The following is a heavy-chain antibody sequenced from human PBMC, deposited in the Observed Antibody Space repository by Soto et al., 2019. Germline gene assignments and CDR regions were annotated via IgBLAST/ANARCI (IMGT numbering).Heavy chain of an antibody. D-gene: IGHD2-15*01. CDR1: GYSFTSNW. CDR3: ARHGFSGGSCRYYHVMAV. Sequence: LGESLKISCKGSGYSFTSNWIGWVRQMPGKGLEWMAIINPGDSDTRYSPSFQGQVTISADKSISTAYLQWSSLKASDTAVYYCARHGFSGGSCRYYHVMAVCAQGTTVPVSS. CDR2: INPGDSDT. J-gene: IGHJ6*02. V-gene: IGHV5-51*01.